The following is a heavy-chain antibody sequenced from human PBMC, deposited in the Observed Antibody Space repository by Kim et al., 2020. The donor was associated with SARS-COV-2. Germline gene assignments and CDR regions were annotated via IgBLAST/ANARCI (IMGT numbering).Heavy chain of an antibody. Sequence: ASVKVSCKASGYTFTSYGISWVRQAPGQGLEWMGWISAYNGNTNYAQKLQGRVTMTTDKSTSTAYMELRSLRSDDTAVYYCATPKNYYDSSGYYYWGQGTLVTVSS. V-gene: IGHV1-18*04. CDR1: GYTFTSYG. CDR3: ATPKNYYDSSGYYY. CDR2: ISAYNGNT. J-gene: IGHJ4*02. D-gene: IGHD3-22*01.